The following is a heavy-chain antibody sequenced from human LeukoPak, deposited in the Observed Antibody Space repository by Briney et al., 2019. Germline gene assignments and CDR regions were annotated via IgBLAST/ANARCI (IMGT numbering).Heavy chain of an antibody. CDR1: GYTVSSNY. V-gene: IGHV3-53*01. D-gene: IGHD3-10*01. Sequence: PGGSLRLSCAASGYTVSSNYMSWVREAPGKGLEWVSVIYSGGSTYYADSVKGRFTISRDNSKNTLYLQMNSLRAEDTTVYYCARDTYGDKVYWGQGTLVTVSS. CDR2: IYSGGST. J-gene: IGHJ4*02. CDR3: ARDTYGDKVY.